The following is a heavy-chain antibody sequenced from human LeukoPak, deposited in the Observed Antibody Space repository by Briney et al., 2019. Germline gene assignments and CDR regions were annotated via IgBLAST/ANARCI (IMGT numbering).Heavy chain of an antibody. J-gene: IGHJ6*03. CDR1: GFTFSNYW. V-gene: IGHV3-74*01. D-gene: IGHD2-8*01. Sequence: GGSLRLSCAASGFTFSNYWMHWVRQAPGKGLVWVSRINTDGSSTSYVDSVKGRFTISRDNAKNSLYLQMNSLRAEDTGVYYCARSEMGYYYYYMDVWGKGTTVTVSS. CDR3: ARSEMGYYYYYMDV. CDR2: INTDGSST.